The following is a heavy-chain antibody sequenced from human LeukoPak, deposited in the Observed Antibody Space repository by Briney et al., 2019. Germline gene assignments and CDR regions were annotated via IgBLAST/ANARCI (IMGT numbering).Heavy chain of an antibody. CDR2: SSSGGGST. Sequence: GGSLRLSCAASGFTFSSYAMIWVRQPPGKGLEWVSASSSGGGSTYYADSVKGRFTISRDNSKNTLYLQMNSLRAEDTAVYYCAKARFTVTNYFDYWGQGTLVTVSS. CDR3: AKARFTVTNYFDY. CDR1: GFTFSSYA. V-gene: IGHV3-23*01. J-gene: IGHJ4*02. D-gene: IGHD4-17*01.